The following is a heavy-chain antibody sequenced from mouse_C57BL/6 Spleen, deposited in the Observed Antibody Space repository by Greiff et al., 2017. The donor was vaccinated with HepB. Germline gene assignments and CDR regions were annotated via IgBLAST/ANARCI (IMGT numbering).Heavy chain of an antibody. D-gene: IGHD1-1*01. V-gene: IGHV1-53*01. CDR2: INPSNGGT. CDR1: GYTFTSYW. J-gene: IGHJ2*01. Sequence: QVQLQQPGTELVKPGASVKLSCKASGYTFTSYWMHWVKQRPGQGLEWIGNINPSNGGTNYNEKFKSKATLTVDKSSSTAYMQLSSLTSEDSSVYYCARCFITTVVATNYFDYWGQGTTLTVSS. CDR3: ARCFITTVVATNYFDY.